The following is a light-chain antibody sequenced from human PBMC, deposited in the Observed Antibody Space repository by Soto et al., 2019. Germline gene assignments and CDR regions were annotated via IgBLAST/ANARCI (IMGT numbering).Light chain of an antibody. CDR1: QFIGNY. CDR3: QHVYSFPHT. J-gene: IGKJ2*01. CDR2: GAP. V-gene: IGKV1-39*01. Sequence: DIRMTQSPSSLSASVGDGVTITCRASQFIGNYLNWYQHRPGKVPEVLIYGAPTLQSGVPSRFIGSGYGTDFTLTNSSLQPEDSATYYCQHVYSFPHTFGQGTKLE.